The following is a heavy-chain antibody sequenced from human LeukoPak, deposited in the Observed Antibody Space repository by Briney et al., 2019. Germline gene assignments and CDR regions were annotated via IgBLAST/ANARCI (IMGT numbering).Heavy chain of an antibody. CDR2: MNPNSGNT. D-gene: IGHD2-8*01. CDR3: ARAPGGIMVSLLRKYYFDH. Sequence: ASVKVSCKASGYTFTSYDINWVRQATGQGLDWMGWMNPNSGNTGYAQKFQGRVTMTRNTSISTAYMELSSLRSEDTAVYYCARAPGGIMVSLLRKYYFDHWGQGTLVTVSS. J-gene: IGHJ4*02. CDR1: GYTFTSYD. V-gene: IGHV1-8*01.